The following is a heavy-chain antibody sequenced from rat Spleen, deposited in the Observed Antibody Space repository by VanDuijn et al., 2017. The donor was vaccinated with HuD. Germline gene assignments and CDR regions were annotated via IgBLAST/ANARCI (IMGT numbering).Heavy chain of an antibody. CDR1: GFAFSNYY. Sequence: EVQLVESGGGLVQPGRSMKLSCAVSGFAFSNYYMAWVRQAPTKGLEWVASISTGGVNTYYRDSVKGRFTISRDNAKSTLYLQMDSLKSEDTATYYCARSVFDYWGQGVMVTVSS. V-gene: IGHV5-25*01. CDR3: ARSVFDY. J-gene: IGHJ2*01. CDR2: ISTGGVNT.